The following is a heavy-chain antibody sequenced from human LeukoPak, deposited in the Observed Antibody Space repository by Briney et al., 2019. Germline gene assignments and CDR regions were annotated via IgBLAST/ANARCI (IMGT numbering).Heavy chain of an antibody. CDR1: GFSVSSNY. CDR2: IYSGGNT. J-gene: IGHJ4*02. CDR3: SGGGFAVIDY. Sequence: PGGSLRLSCAASGFSVSSNYMTWVRQAPGKWLEWVSVIYSGGNTYYADSVKDRFTISRDKSKNTLYLHMNSLRAEDTAVYYCSGGGFAVIDYWGQGTLVTVSS. D-gene: IGHD3-16*01. V-gene: IGHV3-53*01.